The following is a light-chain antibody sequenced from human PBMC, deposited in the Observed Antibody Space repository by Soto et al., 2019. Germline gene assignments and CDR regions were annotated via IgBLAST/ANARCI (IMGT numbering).Light chain of an antibody. V-gene: IGKV3-20*01. J-gene: IGKJ1*01. CDR1: QSVSSSY. CDR2: GAS. Sequence: EIVLTQSPGTMSLSLVERATLRCRASQSVSSSYLAWYQQQHGQAPRLRLDGASSRATGITDRGSGRGAGTNCTLPISRLEPEDVAVDYCQQYGSSSWTVGQGTKVDIK. CDR3: QQYGSSSWT.